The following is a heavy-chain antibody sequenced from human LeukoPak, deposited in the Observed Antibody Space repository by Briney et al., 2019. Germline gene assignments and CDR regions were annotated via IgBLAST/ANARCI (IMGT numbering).Heavy chain of an antibody. CDR2: ISTGGSTI. CDR1: GFPFSAYE. CDR3: ARGTLYYGSESYDY. J-gene: IGHJ4*02. V-gene: IGHV3-48*03. D-gene: IGHD3-10*01. Sequence: RSGGSLRLSCVASGFPFSAYEMNWVRQAPGKGLEWVSYISTGGSTIYYADSVKGRFTISRDNAKQSLFLQMNSLTVEDTAVYYCARGTLYYGSESYDYWGQGTLVSV.